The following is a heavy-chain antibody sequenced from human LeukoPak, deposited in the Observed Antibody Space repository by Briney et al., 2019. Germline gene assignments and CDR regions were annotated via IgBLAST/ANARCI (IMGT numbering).Heavy chain of an antibody. J-gene: IGHJ4*02. Sequence: ASVKVSCKASGYTFTSYDINWVRQATGQGREWMGWMNPNSGNTGYAQKFQGRVTMTRNTSIRTAYMELSSLRAEDTAVYYCARRHCSGGSCYSQNWGQGTLVTVSS. D-gene: IGHD2-15*01. CDR3: ARRHCSGGSCYSQN. V-gene: IGHV1-8*01. CDR2: MNPNSGNT. CDR1: GYTFTSYD.